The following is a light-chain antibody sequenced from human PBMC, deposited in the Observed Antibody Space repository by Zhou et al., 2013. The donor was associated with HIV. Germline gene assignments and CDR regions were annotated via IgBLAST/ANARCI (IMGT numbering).Light chain of an antibody. V-gene: IGKV1-9*01. Sequence: DIQLTQSPSFLSASVGDRVTITCRASQGVRSFVVWYQQKPGKAPKVLIDAASTLQSGVPSRFSGSGSGTEFTLTISSLQPEDFATYYCQQYNSYSGTFGQGTKVEIK. CDR1: QGVRSF. CDR3: QQYNSYSGT. J-gene: IGKJ1*01. CDR2: AAS.